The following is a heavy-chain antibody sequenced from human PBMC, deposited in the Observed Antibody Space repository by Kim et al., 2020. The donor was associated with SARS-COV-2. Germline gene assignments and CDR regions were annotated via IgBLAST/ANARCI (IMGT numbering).Heavy chain of an antibody. V-gene: IGHV3-23*01. J-gene: IGHJ1*01. Sequence: GGSLRLSCAASGFTFSSYAMSWVRQAPGKGLEWVSAISGSGGSTYYADSVKGRFTISRDNSKNTLYLQMNSLRAEDTAVYYCAKASEGCSGGSCYSADYFQHWGQGTLVTVSS. D-gene: IGHD2-15*01. CDR2: ISGSGGST. CDR3: AKASEGCSGGSCYSADYFQH. CDR1: GFTFSSYA.